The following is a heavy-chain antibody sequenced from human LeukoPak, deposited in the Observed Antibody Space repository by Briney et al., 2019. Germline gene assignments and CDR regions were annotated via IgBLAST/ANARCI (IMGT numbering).Heavy chain of an antibody. CDR2: IYYSGST. D-gene: IGHD3-22*01. V-gene: IGHV4-39*01. Sequence: SETLSLTCTVSGGSISSSNYYWGWIRQPPGKGLEWIGSIYYSGSTYYTPSLKSRVTISVDTPKNQFSLKLSSVTAADTAVYYCARTYHYDSSGYVHYMDVWGKGTTVTVSS. J-gene: IGHJ6*03. CDR1: GGSISSSNYY. CDR3: ARTYHYDSSGYVHYMDV.